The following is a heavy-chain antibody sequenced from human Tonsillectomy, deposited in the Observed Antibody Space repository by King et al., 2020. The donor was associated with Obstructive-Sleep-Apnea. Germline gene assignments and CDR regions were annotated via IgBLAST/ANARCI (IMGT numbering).Heavy chain of an antibody. CDR1: GFNFRNFA. J-gene: IGHJ4*02. Sequence: VQLVESGGGLVQPGGSLRLSCAASGFNFRNFAMSWVRQAPGKGREWVSTIIGSGGCRDNEDSVKGRFTISRENSKSTLYLQRNSLRDEDTALFYCAKSRPGIDNWRQGTLVTVSS. CDR3: AKSRPGIDN. V-gene: IGHV3-23*04. CDR2: IIGSGGCR. D-gene: IGHD3-10*01.